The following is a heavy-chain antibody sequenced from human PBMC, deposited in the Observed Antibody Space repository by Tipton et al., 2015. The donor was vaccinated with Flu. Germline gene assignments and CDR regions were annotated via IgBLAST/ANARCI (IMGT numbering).Heavy chain of an antibody. CDR1: GYTFTRHG. Sequence: QLVQSGAEVKKSGASVRVSCKASGYTFTRHGINWVRQAPGQGLEWMGWISANHANTNYAQRLQGRITMTRDTSTSTAFMDLRSLTSDDTAVYYCARDFFPDAAMSSGSFNIWGQGTLVTVS. V-gene: IGHV1-18*01. J-gene: IGHJ3*02. D-gene: IGHD6-25*01. CDR2: ISANHANT. CDR3: ARDFFPDAAMSSGSFNI.